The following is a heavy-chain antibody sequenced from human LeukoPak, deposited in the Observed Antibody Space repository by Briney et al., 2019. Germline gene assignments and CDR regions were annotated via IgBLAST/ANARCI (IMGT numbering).Heavy chain of an antibody. CDR2: IKQAGSEK. CDR3: VREDFWSGYRDMDV. Sequence: PGGSLRLSCAASGFTFSSYWMSWVRQAPGKGLEWVANIKQAGSEKYYVDSVKGRFTISRDNAKNSLYLQMNSLRAEDTAVYYCVREDFWSGYRDMDVWGKGTTVTVSS. CDR1: GFTFSSYW. D-gene: IGHD3-3*01. V-gene: IGHV3-7*01. J-gene: IGHJ6*03.